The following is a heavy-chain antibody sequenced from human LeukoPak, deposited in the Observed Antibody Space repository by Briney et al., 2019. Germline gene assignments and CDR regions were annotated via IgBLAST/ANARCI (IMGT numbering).Heavy chain of an antibody. CDR2: IRYDGSSK. CDR3: AKDHPTAGSGSYIPHYFQH. CDR1: GFTFSSYG. J-gene: IGHJ1*01. V-gene: IGHV3-30*02. Sequence: SGGSLRLSCAASGFTFSSYGMHWVRQAPGKGLEWVAFIRYDGSSKYYADSVKGRFTISRDNSKNTLYLQMNSLRAKDTAVYYCAKDHPTAGSGSYIPHYFQHWGQGTLVTVSS. D-gene: IGHD3-10*01.